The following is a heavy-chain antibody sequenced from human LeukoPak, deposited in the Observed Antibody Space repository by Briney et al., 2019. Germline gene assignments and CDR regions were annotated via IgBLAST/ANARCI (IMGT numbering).Heavy chain of an antibody. J-gene: IGHJ5*02. V-gene: IGHV1-2*02. Sequence: ASVKVSCKASGYTFTGYYMHWVRQAPGQGLEWMGWINPNSGGTNYAQKFQGRVTMTRDTSISTAYMELSRLRSDDTAVYYCARGGPYYCSSTSCYLDWFDPWGQGTLVTVSS. D-gene: IGHD2-2*01. CDR1: GYTFTGYY. CDR3: ARGGPYYCSSTSCYLDWFDP. CDR2: INPNSGGT.